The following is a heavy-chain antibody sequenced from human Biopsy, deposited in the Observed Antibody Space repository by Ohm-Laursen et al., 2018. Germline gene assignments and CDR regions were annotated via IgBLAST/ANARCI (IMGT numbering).Heavy chain of an antibody. CDR1: GGTFSNYG. CDR2: NIPILGTG. D-gene: IGHD3-9*01. Sequence: ASVKVPCKAPGGTFSNYGVNWVRQAPGQGLEWLGGNIPILGTGNYAQKFQDRVTVAADTSTSTATMELRSLRSDDTAVYYCATKLTGYFHHWGQGTLVIVSS. J-gene: IGHJ1*01. V-gene: IGHV1-69*06. CDR3: ATKLTGYFHH.